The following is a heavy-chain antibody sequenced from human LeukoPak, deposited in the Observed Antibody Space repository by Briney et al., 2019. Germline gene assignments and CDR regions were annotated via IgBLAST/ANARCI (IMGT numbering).Heavy chain of an antibody. CDR3: ARSSKLVLSSSWPQDYYYYYMDV. Sequence: GGSLRLSCAPSGFTLSSYAMNCVRQAPGKGREWVSSISSSSSYISYPDSLKGRFTISRDNAKNSLYLQMNSLRAEDTAVYYCARSSKLVLSSSWPQDYYYYYMDVWGKGTTVTISS. V-gene: IGHV3-21*01. CDR1: GFTLSSYA. D-gene: IGHD6-13*01. J-gene: IGHJ6*03. CDR2: ISSSSSYI.